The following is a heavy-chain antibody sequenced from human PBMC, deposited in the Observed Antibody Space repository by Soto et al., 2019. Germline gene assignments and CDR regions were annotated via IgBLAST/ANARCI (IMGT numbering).Heavy chain of an antibody. V-gene: IGHV3-15*01. CDR1: GFTFSNAW. Sequence: ESGGGLVKPGGSLRLSCAASGFTFSNAWMSWVRQAPGKGLEWVGRIKSKTDGGTTDYAAPVEGRFTISRDDSKNTLYLQMNSLKTEDTAVYYCTTGGGYSTNAVCPFDYWGQGTLVTVSS. CDR3: TTGGGYSTNAVCPFDY. J-gene: IGHJ4*02. CDR2: IKSKTDGGTT. D-gene: IGHD2-8*01.